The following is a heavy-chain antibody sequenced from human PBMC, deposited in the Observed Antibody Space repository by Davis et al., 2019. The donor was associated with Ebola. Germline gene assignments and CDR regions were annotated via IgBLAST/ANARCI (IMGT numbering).Heavy chain of an antibody. J-gene: IGHJ6*02. Sequence: GESLKISCAASGFTFSSYAMSWVRQAPGKGLEWVSAISGSGGSTYYADSVKGRFTISRDNSKNTLYLQMNSLRAEDTAVYYWAKSPVRGYYDSSATPGMDVWGQGTTVTVSS. CDR2: ISGSGGST. CDR1: GFTFSSYA. D-gene: IGHD3-22*01. CDR3: AKSPVRGYYDSSATPGMDV. V-gene: IGHV3-23*01.